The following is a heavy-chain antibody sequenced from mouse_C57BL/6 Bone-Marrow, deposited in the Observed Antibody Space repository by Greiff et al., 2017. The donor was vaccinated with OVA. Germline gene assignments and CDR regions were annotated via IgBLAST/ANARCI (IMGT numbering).Heavy chain of an antibody. CDR3: ALITTVVAGDY. CDR2: IYPGDGDT. J-gene: IGHJ2*01. Sequence: VQLQQSGPELVKPGASVKISCKASGYAFSSSWMNWVKQRPGKGLEWIGRIYPGDGDTNYNGKFKGKATLTADKSSSTAYMQLSSLTSEDSAVYFCALITTVVAGDYWGQGTTLTVSS. D-gene: IGHD1-1*01. CDR1: GYAFSSSW. V-gene: IGHV1-82*01.